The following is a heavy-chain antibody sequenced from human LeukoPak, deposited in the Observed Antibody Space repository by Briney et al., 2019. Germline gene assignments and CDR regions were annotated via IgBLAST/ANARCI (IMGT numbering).Heavy chain of an antibody. CDR3: ARDRRYYGSGSRPPLACY. J-gene: IGHJ4*02. Sequence: ASVKVSCKASGYTFTGYYMHWVRQAPGQGLEWMGWINPNSGGTNYAQKFQGRVTMTRDTSISTAYMELSRLRSDDTAVYYCARDRRYYGSGSRPPLACYWGQGTLVTVSS. CDR1: GYTFTGYY. D-gene: IGHD3-10*01. CDR2: INPNSGGT. V-gene: IGHV1-2*02.